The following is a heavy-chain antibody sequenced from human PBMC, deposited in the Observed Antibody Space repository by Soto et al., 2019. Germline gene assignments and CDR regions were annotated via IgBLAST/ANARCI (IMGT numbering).Heavy chain of an antibody. CDR3: ARQPTTGDTDLWFDP. Sequence: PSETLSLTCNVSGGSISTSRSYWAWIRQPPGKRLEWLANIFYSGSTYYNPSLASRVTVSVDTSKNEFSLKLRSVTAADTAVYYCARQPTTGDTDLWFDPWGQGTLVTVSS. CDR2: IFYSGST. V-gene: IGHV4-39*01. J-gene: IGHJ5*02. D-gene: IGHD2-21*01. CDR1: GGSISTSRSY.